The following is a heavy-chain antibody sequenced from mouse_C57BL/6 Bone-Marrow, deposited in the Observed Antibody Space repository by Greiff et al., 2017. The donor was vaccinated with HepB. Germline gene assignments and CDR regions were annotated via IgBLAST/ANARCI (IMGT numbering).Heavy chain of an antibody. Sequence: QVQLQQSGAELMKPGASVKLSCKATGYTFTGYWIEWVKQRPGHGLEWIGEILPGSGSTNYNEKFKGKATFTADTSSNTAYMRLSSLTTEDSAIYYCARFRTTMVKGFAYWGQGTLVTVSA. CDR1: GYTFTGYW. CDR3: ARFRTTMVKGFAY. J-gene: IGHJ3*01. D-gene: IGHD2-2*01. CDR2: ILPGSGST. V-gene: IGHV1-9*01.